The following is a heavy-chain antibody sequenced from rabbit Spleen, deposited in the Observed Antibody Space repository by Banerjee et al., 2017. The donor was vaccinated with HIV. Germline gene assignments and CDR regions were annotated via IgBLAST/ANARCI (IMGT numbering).Heavy chain of an antibody. V-gene: IGHV1S40*01. J-gene: IGHJ3*01. CDR1: GFSFSSSDY. CDR2: IAGSSFTS. Sequence: QSLEESGGDLVKPGASLTLTCTASGFSFSSSDYMCWVRQAPGKGLEWISCIAGSSFTSYYATWAKGRFTISKTSSTTVTLQMTSLTAADTATYFCARDSGSSFSSYGMDLWGQGTLVTVS. D-gene: IGHD8-1*01. CDR3: ARDSGSSFSSYGMDL.